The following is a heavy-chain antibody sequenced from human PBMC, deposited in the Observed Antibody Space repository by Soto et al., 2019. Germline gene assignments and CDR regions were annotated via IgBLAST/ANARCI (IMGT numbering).Heavy chain of an antibody. Sequence: QVQLQQWGAGLLKPSETLSLTCAVYGGSFSGYYWSWIRQPPGKGLEWIGEINHSGSTNYNPSLKSRVTISVDTSKTQFSLKLSSVTTADSAVSYFARGAAKDYWGQGTLVTVSS. CDR2: INHSGST. CDR3: ARGAAKDY. V-gene: IGHV4-34*01. J-gene: IGHJ4*02. CDR1: GGSFSGYY.